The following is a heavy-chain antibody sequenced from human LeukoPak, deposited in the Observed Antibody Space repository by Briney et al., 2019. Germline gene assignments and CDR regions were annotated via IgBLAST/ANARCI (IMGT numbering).Heavy chain of an antibody. V-gene: IGHV1-2*02. J-gene: IGHJ4*02. Sequence: GASVKVSCKASGYTFTGYYMHWVRQAPGQGLEWMGWINPNSGGTNYAQKFQGRVTMTRDTSISTAYMELSRLRSDDTAVYYCARDEDTAMVNTDYWGQGTLVTVSS. CDR2: INPNSGGT. CDR1: GYTFTGYY. CDR3: ARDEDTAMVNTDY. D-gene: IGHD5-18*01.